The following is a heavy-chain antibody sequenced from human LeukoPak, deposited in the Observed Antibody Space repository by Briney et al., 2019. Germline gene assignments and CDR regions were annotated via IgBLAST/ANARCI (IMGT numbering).Heavy chain of an antibody. CDR1: GFTFSSYA. V-gene: IGHV3-23*01. J-gene: IGHJ4*02. CDR2: LSGSGLST. Sequence: GGSLRLSCAASGFTFSSYAMSWVRQAPGKGLQSVSALSGSGLSTYYADSVKGRFTISRDNSKNTLYLQMNSLRAEDTAVYYCAKGGESSSWLFDYWGQGTLVPVSS. D-gene: IGHD6-13*01. CDR3: AKGGESSSWLFDY.